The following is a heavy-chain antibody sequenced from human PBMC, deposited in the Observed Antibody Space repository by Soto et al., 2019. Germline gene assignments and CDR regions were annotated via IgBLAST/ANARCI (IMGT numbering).Heavy chain of an antibody. CDR3: AREVDRALVGSPHYFDY. V-gene: IGHV3-11*01. CDR1: GFSFSDYY. D-gene: IGHD5-18*01. J-gene: IGHJ4*01. Sequence: QVQLVESGGGLVKPGGSLRLSCAASGFSFSDYYMTWIRQAPGQGLEWVSYLSSRSGTIFYADSVKGRFTLSRNNSKNSMDLQMNSLSAEDTAVYYCAREVDRALVGSPHYFDYWGQGTLVTVSS. CDR2: LSSRSGTI.